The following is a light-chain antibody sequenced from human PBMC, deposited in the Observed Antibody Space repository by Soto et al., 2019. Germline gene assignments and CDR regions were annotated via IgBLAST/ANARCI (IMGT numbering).Light chain of an antibody. CDR2: VDTEGSH. CDR1: SGHSNYA. V-gene: IGLV4-69*01. J-gene: IGLJ3*02. CDR3: QTWGAGIQV. Sequence: QSVLTQSPSASASLGASVNLTCTLSSGHSNYAIAWHQQQPEKGPRYLMKVDTEGSHNKGDGIPDRFSGSSSGAERYLTISSLQSEDEADYYCQTWGAGIQVFGGGTQLTVL.